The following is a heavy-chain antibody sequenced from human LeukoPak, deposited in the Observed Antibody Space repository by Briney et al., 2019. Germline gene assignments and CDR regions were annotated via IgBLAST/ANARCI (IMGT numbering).Heavy chain of an antibody. D-gene: IGHD6-13*01. J-gene: IGHJ4*02. V-gene: IGHV3-21*01. Sequence: PGGSLRLSCAASGFTFRSHGMTWIRQAPGKGLEWVSSISSSSSYIYYADSVKGRFTISRDNAKHSLYLEMNSLRAEDTAVYYCASSGSSWYSSDYWGQGTLVTVSS. CDR1: GFTFRSHG. CDR2: ISSSSSYI. CDR3: ASSGSSWYSSDY.